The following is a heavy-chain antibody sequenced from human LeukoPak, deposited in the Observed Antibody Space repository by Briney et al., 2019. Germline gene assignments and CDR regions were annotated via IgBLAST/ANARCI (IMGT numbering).Heavy chain of an antibody. CDR3: AKDTTYSSGCPDY. CDR2: ISGSGGST. D-gene: IGHD6-19*01. V-gene: IGHV3-23*01. J-gene: IGHJ4*02. CDR1: GFTFSNYA. Sequence: PGESLRLSCAASGFTFSNYAMSWVRQAPGKGLEWVSAISGSGGSTYHADSVKGRFTISRDNSKNTLYLQMNSLRAEDTAVYYCAKDTTYSSGCPDYWGQGTLVTVSS.